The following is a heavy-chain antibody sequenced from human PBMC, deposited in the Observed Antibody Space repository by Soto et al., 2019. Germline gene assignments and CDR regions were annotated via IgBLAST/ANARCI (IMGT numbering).Heavy chain of an antibody. V-gene: IGHV4-39*01. J-gene: IGHJ3*02. CDR2: ISYTGTT. CDR1: GGSISRSGDY. Sequence: PSETLSLTCTVSGGSISRSGDYWGWIRQPPGEGLEWIGSISYTGTTYYNSSLKSRVTISVDTSTNQFSLKLFSVTAADTAVYYCARHYCSGGTCYFRIHDPFAIRGQGTKVAVS. CDR3: ARHYCSGGTCYFRIHDPFAI. D-gene: IGHD2-15*01.